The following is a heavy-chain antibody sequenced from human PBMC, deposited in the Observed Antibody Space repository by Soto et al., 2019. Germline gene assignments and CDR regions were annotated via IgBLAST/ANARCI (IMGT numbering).Heavy chain of an antibody. Sequence: QVQLVQSGAEVKKPGSSVKVSGKASGGTFSSYAISWVRQAPGQGLEWMGGIIPIFGTANYAQKFQGRVTITADESTSTAYMELSSLRSEDTAVYYCARGSLGYCSGGSCYYYYYGMDVWGQGTTVTVSS. CDR1: GGTFSSYA. CDR2: IIPIFGTA. D-gene: IGHD2-15*01. J-gene: IGHJ6*02. V-gene: IGHV1-69*01. CDR3: ARGSLGYCSGGSCYYYYYGMDV.